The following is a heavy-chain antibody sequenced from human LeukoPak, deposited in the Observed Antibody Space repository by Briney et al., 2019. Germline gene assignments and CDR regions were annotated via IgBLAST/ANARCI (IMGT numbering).Heavy chain of an antibody. CDR2: ISYGASNK. V-gene: IGHV3-30*04. CDR3: ARGTGIVVVIMRY. D-gene: IGHD3-22*01. CDR1: GFTFSSYA. Sequence: PGGSLRLSCAASGFTFSSYAMHWVRQAPGKGLEWVAVISYGASNKHYADSVKGRFTISRDNSKNTLYLQMNSLRAEDTAVYYCARGTGIVVVIMRYWGQGTLVTVSS. J-gene: IGHJ4*02.